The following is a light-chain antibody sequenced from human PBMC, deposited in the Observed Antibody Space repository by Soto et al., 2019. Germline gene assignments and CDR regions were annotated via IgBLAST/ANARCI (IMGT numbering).Light chain of an antibody. CDR2: AND. CDR3: HSYDNSLSGVI. Sequence: QSVVTQPPSVSGAPGQRVTISCTGSSSNIGAGYDVHWYQHLPGAAPKLLIYANDNRPSGVPDRFSGSKSGTSASLAITGLQAEYEADYYCHSYDNSLSGVIFGGGTKLTVL. J-gene: IGLJ2*01. V-gene: IGLV1-40*02. CDR1: SSNIGAGYD.